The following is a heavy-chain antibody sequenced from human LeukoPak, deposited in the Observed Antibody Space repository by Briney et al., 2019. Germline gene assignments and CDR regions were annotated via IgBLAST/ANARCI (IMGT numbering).Heavy chain of an antibody. CDR2: IYSGGST. CDR1: GFTFSSYW. J-gene: IGHJ4*02. D-gene: IGHD2-21*01. V-gene: IGHV3-53*01. Sequence: GGSLRLSCAASGFTFSSYWMSWVRQAPGKGLGWVSVIYSGGSTYYADSVKGRFTISRDNSKNTLYLQMNSLRAEDTAVYYCAKFLPTHIVVANYYFDYWGQGTLVTVSS. CDR3: AKFLPTHIVVANYYFDY.